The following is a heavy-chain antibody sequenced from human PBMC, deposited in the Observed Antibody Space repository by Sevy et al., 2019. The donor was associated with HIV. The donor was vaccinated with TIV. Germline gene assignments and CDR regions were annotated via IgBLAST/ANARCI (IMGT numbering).Heavy chain of an antibody. V-gene: IGHV3-33*01. CDR2: IWYDGSSK. D-gene: IGHD3-10*01. CDR1: GFTFSSYG. J-gene: IGHJ4*02. Sequence: GGSLRLSCAASGFTFSSYGMHWVRQAPGKGLEWVAVIWYDGSSKYYADSVKGRFTVSRDNTKNTLYLQMNSLRAEDTAVYYCARDKLLPFTVTMVRGALSYYFDSWGQGTLVTVS. CDR3: ARDKLLPFTVTMVRGALSYYFDS.